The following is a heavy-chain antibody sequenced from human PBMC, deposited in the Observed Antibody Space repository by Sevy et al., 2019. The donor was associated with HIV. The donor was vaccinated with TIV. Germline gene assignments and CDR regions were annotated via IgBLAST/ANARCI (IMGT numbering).Heavy chain of an antibody. J-gene: IGHJ5*02. Sequence: GGSLRLSCVASGFTFSDSYMSWIRQAPGKGLEWVSQISSSAFSSNNADSVKGRFTISRDNAKNSLYLQMNSLGAEDTAVYYCASDVLRFDLWGQGTLVTVSS. D-gene: IGHD5-12*01. CDR3: ASDVLRFDL. CDR1: GFTFSDSY. CDR2: ISSSAFSS. V-gene: IGHV3-11*06.